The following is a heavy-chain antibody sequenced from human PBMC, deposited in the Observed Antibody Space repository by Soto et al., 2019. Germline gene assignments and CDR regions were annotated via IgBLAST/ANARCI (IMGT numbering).Heavy chain of an antibody. J-gene: IGHJ6*02. V-gene: IGHV1-18*01. D-gene: IGHD6-13*01. CDR3: AAGRGRIAAAAKGDYYYYGMDV. CDR1: GYTFTSYG. CDR2: ISAYNGNT. Sequence: QVQLVQSGAEVKKPGASVKVSRKASGYTFTSYGISWVRQAPGQGLEWMGWISAYNGNTNYAQKLQGRVTMPTDPSTSTDYRELRSLESDDTAVYCSAAGRGRIAAAAKGDYYYYGMDVWGQGTTVTVSS.